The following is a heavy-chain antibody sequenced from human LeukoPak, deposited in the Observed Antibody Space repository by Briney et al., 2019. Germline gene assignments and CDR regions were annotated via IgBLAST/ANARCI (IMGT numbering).Heavy chain of an antibody. J-gene: IGHJ3*02. V-gene: IGHV4-59*01. CDR3: ARAELPDDAFGI. D-gene: IGHD1-26*01. Sequence: SETLSLTCTVSGGSISSYYWSWIRQPPGKGLEWIGYIYYSGSTNYNPSLKSRVTISVDTSKNQFSLKLSSVTAADTAVYYCARAELPDDAFGIWGQGTMVTVSS. CDR1: GGSISSYY. CDR2: IYYSGST.